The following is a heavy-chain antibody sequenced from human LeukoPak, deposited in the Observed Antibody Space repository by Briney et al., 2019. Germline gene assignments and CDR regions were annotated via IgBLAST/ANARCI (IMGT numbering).Heavy chain of an antibody. CDR2: VYYSAST. CDR1: GGSINGYY. V-gene: IGHV4-59*01. D-gene: IGHD4-17*01. CDR3: ARGIMTTVPTFDY. Sequence: SETLSLTCTVSGGSINGYYWSWMRQPPGKGLEWIGYVYYSASTNYNTPLKRRVTISVDTSKKQFSLRLSSVTAAETAVYYCARGIMTTVPTFDYWGQGTQVTVSS. J-gene: IGHJ4*02.